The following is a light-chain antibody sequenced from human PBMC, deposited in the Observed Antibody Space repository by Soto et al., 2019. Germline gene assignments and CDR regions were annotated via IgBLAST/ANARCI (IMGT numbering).Light chain of an antibody. CDR3: QSYDSGVV. CDR1: SSNIGAGYD. V-gene: IGLV1-40*01. Sequence: QSVLTQPPSVSGAPGQRVTISCTGSSSNIGAGYDVHWYQQLPGTAPKLLIYGNTKRPSGVPDRFSGSKSGTSASLAISGLQAEDEADYYCQSYDSGVVFGGGTKLIVL. CDR2: GNT. J-gene: IGLJ2*01.